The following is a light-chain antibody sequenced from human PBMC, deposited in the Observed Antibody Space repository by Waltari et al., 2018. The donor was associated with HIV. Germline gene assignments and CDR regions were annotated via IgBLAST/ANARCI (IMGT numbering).Light chain of an antibody. CDR3: AAWDDSLSAVV. Sequence: SVLTQPPSASGTPGQRVTISCSGSSSNIGSKYVYWFQQLPGTAPNLLMYRNNQRPSGVPDRFSGSKSGTSASLAISGLRAEDEADYYCAAWDDSLSAVVFGGGTKLTVL. CDR2: RNN. CDR1: SSNIGSKY. J-gene: IGLJ3*02. V-gene: IGLV1-47*01.